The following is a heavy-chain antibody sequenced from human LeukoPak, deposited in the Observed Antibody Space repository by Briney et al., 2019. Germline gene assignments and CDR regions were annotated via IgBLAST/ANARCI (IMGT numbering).Heavy chain of an antibody. J-gene: IGHJ3*02. CDR1: GGSISGFY. Sequence: SETLSLTCTVSGGSISGFYWSWIRQPPGKRLEWIGYIYYSGSTDYNPSLKSRVTISVDTSKNQFSLKLSSVTAADTAVYYCARDFYDTSTYYYVDAFDIWGQGTMVTVSS. D-gene: IGHD3-22*01. CDR3: ARDFYDTSTYYYVDAFDI. V-gene: IGHV4-59*01. CDR2: IYYSGST.